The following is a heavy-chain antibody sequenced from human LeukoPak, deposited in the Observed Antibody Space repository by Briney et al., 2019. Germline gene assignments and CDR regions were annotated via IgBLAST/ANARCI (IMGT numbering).Heavy chain of an antibody. CDR1: GYTFTGYY. CDR3: AREVGDCTNGVCLYYFDY. J-gene: IGHJ4*02. V-gene: IGHV1-2*02. Sequence: GASVKVSCKASGYTFTGYYMHWVRQAPGQGLEWMGWINPNSGGTNCAQKFQGRVTMTRDTSISTAYMELSRLRSDDTAVYYCAREVGDCTNGVCLYYFDYWGQGTLVTVSS. D-gene: IGHD2-8*01. CDR2: INPNSGGT.